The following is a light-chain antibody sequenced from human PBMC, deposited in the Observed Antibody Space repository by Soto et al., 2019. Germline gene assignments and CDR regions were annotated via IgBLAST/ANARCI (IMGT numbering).Light chain of an antibody. CDR2: KAS. CDR1: QSVDTW. CDR3: QLYSRSPRQIT. Sequence: DIQMTQSPSTLSASVGDRVTITCRASQSVDTWLAWYQQKPGKAPNVLIYKASTLKSGVPSRFSGSGSGTDFTLTISSLEPEDFAVYYCQLYSRSPRQITFGQGTRLEIK. J-gene: IGKJ5*01. V-gene: IGKV1-5*03.